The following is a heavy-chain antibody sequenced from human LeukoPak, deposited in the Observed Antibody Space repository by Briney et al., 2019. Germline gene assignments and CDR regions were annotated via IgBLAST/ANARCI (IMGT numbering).Heavy chain of an antibody. D-gene: IGHD3-22*01. V-gene: IGHV4-30-4*01. J-gene: IGHJ4*02. Sequence: SETLSLTCTVSGGSISSGDYYWSWIRQPPGKGLEYIGYIYYSGSTYYNPSLKSRITISVDTSKNQFSLKLSSVTAADTAVYYCASLSYDSSGYYFDYWGQGTLVTVSS. CDR3: ASLSYDSSGYYFDY. CDR1: GGSISSGDYY. CDR2: IYYSGST.